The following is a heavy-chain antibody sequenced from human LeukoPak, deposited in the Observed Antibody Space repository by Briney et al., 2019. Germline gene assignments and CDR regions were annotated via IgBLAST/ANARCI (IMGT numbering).Heavy chain of an antibody. V-gene: IGHV4-39*02. CDR3: ARDSSGCFY. J-gene: IGHJ4*02. Sequence: PSETLSLTCTVSGGSISSSSYYWGWIRQPPGKGLEWIGSIYYSGSTYYNPSLKSRVTISVDTSKNQFSLKLSSVTAADTAVYYCARDSSGCFYWGQGTLVTVSS. CDR1: GGSISSSSYY. CDR2: IYYSGST. D-gene: IGHD6-19*01.